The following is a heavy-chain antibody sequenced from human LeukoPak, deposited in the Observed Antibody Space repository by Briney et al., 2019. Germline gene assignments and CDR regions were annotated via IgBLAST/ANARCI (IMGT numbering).Heavy chain of an antibody. CDR1: GFTFSSYE. D-gene: IGHD4/OR15-4a*01. Sequence: GGSLRLSCAASGFTFSSYEMNWVRQVPGKGLEWVSYISSSGSTIYYADSVKGRFTISRDNAKNSLYLQMNSLRAGDTAVYYCARRAGAYSHPYDYWGQGTLVTVSS. CDR2: ISSSGSTI. V-gene: IGHV3-48*03. CDR3: ARRAGAYSHPYDY. J-gene: IGHJ4*02.